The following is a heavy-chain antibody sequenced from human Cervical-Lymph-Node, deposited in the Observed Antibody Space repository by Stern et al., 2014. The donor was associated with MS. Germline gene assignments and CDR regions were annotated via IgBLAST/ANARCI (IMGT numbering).Heavy chain of an antibody. Sequence: VHLAESGAEVKKPGASVKVSCKASGYTFTSYGISWERQAPGQGLEWMGWISAYNGNTNYAQKLQGRVTMTTDTSTGTAYQGLRSLRSDDTAVYYCAREGWSSSSGLIDYWGQGTLVTVSS. J-gene: IGHJ4*02. CDR2: ISAYNGNT. V-gene: IGHV1-18*01. CDR1: GYTFTSYG. D-gene: IGHD6-6*01. CDR3: AREGWSSSSGLIDY.